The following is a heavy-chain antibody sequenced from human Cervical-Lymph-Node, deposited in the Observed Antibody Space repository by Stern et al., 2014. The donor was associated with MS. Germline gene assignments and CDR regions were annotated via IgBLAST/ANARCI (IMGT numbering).Heavy chain of an antibody. J-gene: IGHJ4*02. CDR2: VSYDGNGK. CDR3: AKSLDYRSYPYYFDS. Sequence: VQLVQSGGGVVQPGRSLRLSCAASGFIFSDYAMHWVRQAPGKGLEWVALVSYDGNGKHFADSVKGRVSISRDNSKNTLYLQITSLRPDDAGVYYCAKSLDYRSYPYYFDSWGRGALVAVSS. D-gene: IGHD4-11*01. CDR1: GFIFSDYA. V-gene: IGHV3-30-3*02.